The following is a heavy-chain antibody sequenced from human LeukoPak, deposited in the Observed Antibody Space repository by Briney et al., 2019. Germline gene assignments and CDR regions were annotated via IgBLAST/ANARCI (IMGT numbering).Heavy chain of an antibody. CDR2: IYYSGST. V-gene: IGHV4-59*05. J-gene: IGHJ5*02. D-gene: IGHD6-19*01. Sequence: SETLSLTCTVSGGSSSFYYWSWIRQPPGKGLEWIGSIYYSGSTYYNPSLKSRVTISVDTSKNQFSLKLRSVTAADTAVYYCARPRSGSSYSSGWYWFDPWGQGTLVTVSS. CDR3: ARPRSGSSYSSGWYWFDP. CDR1: GGSSSFYY.